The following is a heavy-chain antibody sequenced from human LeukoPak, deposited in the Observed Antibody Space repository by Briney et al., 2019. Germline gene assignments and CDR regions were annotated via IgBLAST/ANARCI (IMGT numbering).Heavy chain of an antibody. CDR3: TRDRDSSGYYYWGY. D-gene: IGHD3-22*01. CDR1: GFTFDDYG. CDR2: INWNGGST. J-gene: IGHJ4*02. V-gene: IGHV3-20*04. Sequence: GGSLRLSCAASGFTFDDYGMSWVRQAPGKGLEWVSGINWNGGSTGYADSVKGRFTIARDNAKNSLYLQMDSLRAEDTAVYYCTRDRDSSGYYYWGYWGQGSLVTVSS.